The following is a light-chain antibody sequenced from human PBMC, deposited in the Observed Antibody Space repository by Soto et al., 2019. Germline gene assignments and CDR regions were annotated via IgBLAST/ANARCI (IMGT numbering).Light chain of an antibody. V-gene: IGKV1-5*03. CDR2: KAS. J-gene: IGKJ1*01. Sequence: QLTQSPSSLSATAGDRVTITCRASQTISSLLAWYQQKPGKAPKLLIYKASTLKSGVPSRFSGSGSGTEFTLTISSLQPDDFATYYCQHYNSYSEAFGQGTKVDIK. CDR3: QHYNSYSEA. CDR1: QTISSL.